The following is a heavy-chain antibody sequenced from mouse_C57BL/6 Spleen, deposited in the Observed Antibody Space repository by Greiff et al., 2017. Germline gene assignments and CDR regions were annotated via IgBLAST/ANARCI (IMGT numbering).Heavy chain of an antibody. J-gene: IGHJ2*01. V-gene: IGHV1-39*01. D-gene: IGHD2-5*01. CDR2: INPNYGTT. CDR3: ARGGPSYYSNFDY. CDR1: GYSFTDYN. Sequence: VQLKESGPELVKPGASVKISCKASGYSFTDYNMNWVQQSTGKSLEWIGVINPNYGTTSYNQKFTGKATLTVDQSSSTAYMQLNSLTSEDSAVYYCARGGPSYYSNFDYWGQGTTLTVSS.